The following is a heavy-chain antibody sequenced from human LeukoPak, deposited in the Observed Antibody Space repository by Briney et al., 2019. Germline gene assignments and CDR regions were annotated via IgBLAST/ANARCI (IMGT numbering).Heavy chain of an antibody. V-gene: IGHV4-61*02. CDR2: IYTTGNT. J-gene: IGHJ4*02. CDR1: GGSISSSSYY. Sequence: SETLSLTCTVSGGSISSSSYYWGWIRQPAGKGLDWIGRIYTTGNTNYNPSLWRRVTISVDTSKNQFSLRLNPVTAADTAVYFCARDRSYYSDSGTAYWGQGILVTVSS. CDR3: ARDRSYYSDSGTAY. D-gene: IGHD3-22*01.